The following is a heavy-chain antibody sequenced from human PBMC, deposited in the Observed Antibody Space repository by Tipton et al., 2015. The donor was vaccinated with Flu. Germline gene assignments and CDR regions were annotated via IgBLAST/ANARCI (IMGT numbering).Heavy chain of an antibody. CDR2: IYTSGST. V-gene: IGHV4-61*02. CDR3: ARVENYYDSSGYSDDY. D-gene: IGHD3-22*01. J-gene: IGHJ4*02. CDR1: GGSISSGSYY. Sequence: TLSLTCTVSGGSISSGSYYWSWIRQPAGKGLEWIWRIYTSGSTNYNPSLKSRVTISVDTSKNQFSLKLSSVTAADTAVYYCARVENYYDSSGYSDDYWGQGTLVTVSS.